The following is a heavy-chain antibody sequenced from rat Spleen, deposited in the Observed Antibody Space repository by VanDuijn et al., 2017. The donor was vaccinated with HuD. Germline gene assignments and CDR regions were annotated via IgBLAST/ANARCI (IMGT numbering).Heavy chain of an antibody. CDR3: TSPFRWFAY. J-gene: IGHJ3*01. CDR1: GFSLSNYG. V-gene: IGHV2S8*01. CDR2: ISTGGNT. Sequence: QVQLKESGPGLVQPSQTLSLTCTVSGFSLSNYGVIWVRQPPGKGLEWIAAISTGGNTYYNSGLKSRLGISRDTSKSQVFLKMNSLQTEDTAIYFCTSPFRWFAYWGQGTLVTVSS.